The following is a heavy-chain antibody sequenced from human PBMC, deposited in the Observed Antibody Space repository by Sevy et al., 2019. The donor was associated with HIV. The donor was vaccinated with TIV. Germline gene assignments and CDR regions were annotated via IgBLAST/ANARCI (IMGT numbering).Heavy chain of an antibody. D-gene: IGHD1-1*01. CDR2: FFHSGTM. Sequence: SETLSLTCTVSGNSISADDYYWSWIRQPPGKGLEWIGYFFHSGTMYSNPSLKSRSVISVEMSKNMVYLNLTSVTAADTAVYFCARSQNLDSSPFDYWGQGALVTVSS. J-gene: IGHJ4*02. V-gene: IGHV4-30-4*01. CDR3: ARSQNLDSSPFDY. CDR1: GNSISADDYY.